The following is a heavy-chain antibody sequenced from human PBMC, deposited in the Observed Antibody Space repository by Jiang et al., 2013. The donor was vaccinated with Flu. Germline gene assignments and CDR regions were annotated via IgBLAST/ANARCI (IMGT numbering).Heavy chain of an antibody. CDR2: IYYSGST. CDR3: ARQKVAAAGTSFGPFDP. J-gene: IGHJ5*02. V-gene: IGHV4-39*01. D-gene: IGHD6-13*01. Sequence: LLKPSETLSLTCTVSGGSISSSSYYWGWIRQPPGKGLEWIGSIYYSGSTYYNPSLKSRVTISVDTSKNQFSLKLSSVTAADTAVYYCARQKVAAAGTSFGPFDPWGQGTLVTVSS. CDR1: GGSISSSSYY.